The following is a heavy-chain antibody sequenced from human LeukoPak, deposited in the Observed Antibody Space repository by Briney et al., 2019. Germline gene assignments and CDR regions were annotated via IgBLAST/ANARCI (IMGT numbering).Heavy chain of an antibody. J-gene: IGHJ6*02. CDR1: GFTFSSYA. V-gene: IGHV3-23*01. CDR3: AKAGNYYYGMDV. D-gene: IGHD6-13*01. CDR2: ISGSGGST. Sequence: GGSLRLSCAASGFTFSSYAMSWVRQAPGKGLEWVSAISGSGGSTYYADSVKGRLTISRDNSKNTLYLQMNSLRAEDTAVYYCAKAGNYYYGMDVWGQGTTVTVSS.